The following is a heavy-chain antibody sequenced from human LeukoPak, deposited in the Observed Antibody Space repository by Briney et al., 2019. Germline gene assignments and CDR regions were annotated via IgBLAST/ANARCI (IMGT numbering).Heavy chain of an antibody. CDR2: INHSGST. V-gene: IGHV4-34*01. D-gene: IGHD1-1*01. CDR3: ARGSMEAFDI. J-gene: IGHJ3*02. CDR1: GGSFSGYY. Sequence: SETLSLTCAVYGGSFSGYYWSWIRQPPGKGLEWIGEINHSGSTNYNPSLKCRVTISVDTSKNQFSLKLSSVTAADTAVYYCARGSMEAFDIWGQGTMVTVSS.